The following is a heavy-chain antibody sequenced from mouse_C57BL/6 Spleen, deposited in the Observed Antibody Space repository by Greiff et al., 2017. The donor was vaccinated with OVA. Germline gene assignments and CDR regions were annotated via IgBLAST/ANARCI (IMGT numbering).Heavy chain of an antibody. CDR3: ARAHENYAMDY. CDR1: GYSFTGYY. J-gene: IGHJ4*01. CDR2: INPSTGGT. Sequence: VQLQQSGPELVKPGASVKISCKASGYSFTGYYMNWVKQSPEQSLEWIGEINPSTGGTTYNQKFKAQAPLTVAKSSSTAYMQLKSLTSEDAAVYYCARAHENYAMDYWGQGTSVTVSS. D-gene: IGHD1-3*01. V-gene: IGHV1-42*01.